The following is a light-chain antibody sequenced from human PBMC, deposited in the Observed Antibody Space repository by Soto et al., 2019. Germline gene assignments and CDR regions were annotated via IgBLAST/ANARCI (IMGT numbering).Light chain of an antibody. CDR1: SSDVGGYYH. J-gene: IGLJ3*02. CDR2: DVT. CDR3: SSYTNKDTLL. V-gene: IGLV2-14*03. Sequence: QSALTQPASVSGSPGQSITISCTGTSSDVGGYYHVSWYQHHPGTAPKLIIYDVTVRPSGIYPRFSGSKSDNTASLAVSGLQPEDEADYYCSSYTNKDTLLFGGGTKVTVL.